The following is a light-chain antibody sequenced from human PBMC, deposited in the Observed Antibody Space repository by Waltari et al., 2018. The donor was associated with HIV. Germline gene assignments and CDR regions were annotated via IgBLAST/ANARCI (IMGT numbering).Light chain of an antibody. CDR2: DNH. CDR1: TSNIGNNF. CDR3: GTWDTSLNAGV. J-gene: IGLJ2*01. Sequence: QSVLTQPPAVSAAPGQKVTISCSGTTSNIGNNFVCWYQKLPGTAPKLLIFDNHTRPSCVSDRFSASKSATSATLDITGLHTGDEAEYYCGTWDTSLNAGVFGGGTKVSVL. V-gene: IGLV1-51*01.